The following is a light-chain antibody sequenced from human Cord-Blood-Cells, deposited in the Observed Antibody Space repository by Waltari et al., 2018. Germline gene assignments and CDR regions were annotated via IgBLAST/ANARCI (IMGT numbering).Light chain of an antibody. J-gene: IGLJ2*01. CDR2: KDS. CDR1: ALPKQY. CDR3: QSADSSCTYVV. V-gene: IGLV3-25*02. Sequence: SYELTQPPSVSVSPGQTARITCSGDALPKQYAYWYQQKPGQAPVPVIYKDSERPSGIPERFSGSSSGTTVTLTISGVQAEDEADYYCQSADSSCTYVVFGGGTKLTVL.